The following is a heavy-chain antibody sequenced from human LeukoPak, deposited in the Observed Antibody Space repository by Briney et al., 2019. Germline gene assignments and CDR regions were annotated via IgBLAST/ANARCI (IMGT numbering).Heavy chain of an antibody. J-gene: IGHJ6*02. CDR2: INAYNGNT. V-gene: IGHV1-18*01. D-gene: IGHD3-10*01. CDR3: AREQLLWFGELPNYYGMDV. CDR1: GYTFTSYG. Sequence: ASVKVSCKASGYTFTSYGISWVRQAPGQGLEWMGWINAYNGNTNYAQKLQGRVTMTTDTSTSTAYMELRSLRSDDTAVYYCAREQLLWFGELPNYYGMDVWGQGTTVTVSS.